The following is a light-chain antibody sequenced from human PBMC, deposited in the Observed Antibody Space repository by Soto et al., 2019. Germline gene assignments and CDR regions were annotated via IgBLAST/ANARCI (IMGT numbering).Light chain of an antibody. CDR1: QSVDSSY. CDR2: GAS. J-gene: IGKJ4*01. V-gene: IGKV3-20*01. Sequence: EIVLTQSPGTLSLSPGERATLSCRASQSVDSSYLAWYQQKPGQAPRLVIYGASSRATGIPDRFSGSGSGTDFTLTISRLEPEDVAVYYCQQYGSSHLTFGGGTKVEIK. CDR3: QQYGSSHLT.